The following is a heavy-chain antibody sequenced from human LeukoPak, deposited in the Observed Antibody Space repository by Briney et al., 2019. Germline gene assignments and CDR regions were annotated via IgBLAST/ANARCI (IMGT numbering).Heavy chain of an antibody. CDR2: INPNSGGT. Sequence: ASVKVSCKASGGTFSSYAISWVRQAPGQGLEWMGRINPNSGGTNYAQKFQGRVTMTRDTSISTAYMELSRLRSDDTAVYYCARSGPLRYYYMDVWGKGTTVTVSS. CDR3: ARSGPLRYYYMDV. V-gene: IGHV1-2*06. CDR1: GGTFSSYA. J-gene: IGHJ6*03.